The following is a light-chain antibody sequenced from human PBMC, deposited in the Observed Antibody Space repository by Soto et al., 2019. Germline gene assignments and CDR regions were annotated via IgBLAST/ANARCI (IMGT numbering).Light chain of an antibody. V-gene: IGKV3-20*01. CDR1: QSVSSSY. CDR2: GAS. Sequence: EIVLTQSPGTLSLSPGERATLSCRASQSVSSSYLAWYQQKPDQAPRLLIYGASSRATGIPDRFSGSGSGTDFTLTISRLEPEDFAVYYCQQYGSSRPFGQGTKVEIK. J-gene: IGKJ1*01. CDR3: QQYGSSRP.